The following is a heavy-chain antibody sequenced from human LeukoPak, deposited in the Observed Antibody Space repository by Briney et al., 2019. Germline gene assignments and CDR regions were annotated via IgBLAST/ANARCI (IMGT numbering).Heavy chain of an antibody. CDR2: INHSGSI. J-gene: IGHJ5*02. D-gene: IGHD3-10*01. CDR1: GGSFSGYY. V-gene: IGHV4-34*01. Sequence: PSETLSLTCTVYGGSFSGYYWSWIRQPPGRGLEWIGEINHSGSINYNPSLKSRVTISVDTSKNQFSLKLSSVTAADTAVYYCARHISRYYYGSGSSNWFDPWGQGTLVTVSS. CDR3: ARHISRYYYGSGSSNWFDP.